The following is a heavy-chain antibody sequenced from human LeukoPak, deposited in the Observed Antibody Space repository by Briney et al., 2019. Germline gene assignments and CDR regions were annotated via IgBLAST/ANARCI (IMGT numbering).Heavy chain of an antibody. J-gene: IGHJ5*02. CDR3: ARVLYYGGLGHWFDP. Sequence: SETLSLTCTVSRGSIRTNYWSWIRQPPGKGLEWIGYIYNSGSTNYNPSPKSRVTISMDTSKNQFSLRLTSVTAADTAVYYCARVLYYGGLGHWFDPWGQGTLVTVSS. CDR1: RGSIRTNY. D-gene: IGHD3-10*01. V-gene: IGHV4-59*01. CDR2: IYNSGST.